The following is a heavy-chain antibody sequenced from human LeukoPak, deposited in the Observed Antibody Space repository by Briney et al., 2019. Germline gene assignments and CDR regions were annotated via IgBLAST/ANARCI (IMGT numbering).Heavy chain of an antibody. CDR1: CGSISSYY. J-gene: IGHJ4*02. Sequence: SETLSLTCTVSCGSISSYYWSWIRQPPGKGLEWIGYIYYSGSTNYNPSLKSRVTISLDTSKNQFSLKLSSVTAADTAVYYCARQGSGWLQVDYWGQGTLVTVSS. V-gene: IGHV4-59*08. D-gene: IGHD5-24*01. CDR3: ARQGSGWLQVDY. CDR2: IYYSGST.